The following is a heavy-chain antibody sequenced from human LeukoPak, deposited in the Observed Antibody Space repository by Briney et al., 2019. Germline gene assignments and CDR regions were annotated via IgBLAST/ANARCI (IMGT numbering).Heavy chain of an antibody. D-gene: IGHD1-26*01. CDR2: INSDGTAI. CDR3: VRDIAGAFGY. J-gene: IGHJ4*02. Sequence: GGSLRLSCAASGFTFRDYWMHWVRQVPGSGPVWVARINSDGTAISHTDSVKGRFTISRDNAKNMVFLQMSSLRAEDTAVYYCVRDIAGAFGYWGQGTPVTVSS. CDR1: GFTFRDYW. V-gene: IGHV3-74*01.